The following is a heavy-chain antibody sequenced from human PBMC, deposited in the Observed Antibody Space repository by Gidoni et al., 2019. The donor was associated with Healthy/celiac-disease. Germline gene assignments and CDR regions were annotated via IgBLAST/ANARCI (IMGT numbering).Heavy chain of an antibody. V-gene: IGHV3-30*02. Sequence: QVQLVESGGGVVQPGGSRRLSCAASGFPFSSYGMHWVRHAPGKGLEWVAVIRYDGSNQYYADSVTGRFTLSRDNSQNTLYLQMTSLRAEDTAVYYCASSIAAAPPFDYWGQGPLVTVSS. CDR1: GFPFSSYG. CDR3: ASSIAAAPPFDY. D-gene: IGHD6-13*01. CDR2: IRYDGSNQ. J-gene: IGHJ4*02.